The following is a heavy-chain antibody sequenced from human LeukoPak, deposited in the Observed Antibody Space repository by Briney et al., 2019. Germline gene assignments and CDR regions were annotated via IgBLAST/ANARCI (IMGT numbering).Heavy chain of an antibody. J-gene: IGHJ4*02. CDR3: AKVWVTASTFDY. V-gene: IGHV3-30*18. CDR1: GFTFSSYG. CDR2: ISYDGSNK. D-gene: IGHD2-21*02. Sequence: GGSLRLSCAASGFTFSSYGMHWVRQAPGKGLEWVAVISYDGSNKYYADSVKGRFTISRDNSENTLYLQMNSLRAEDTAVYYCAKVWVTASTFDYWGQGTLVTVSS.